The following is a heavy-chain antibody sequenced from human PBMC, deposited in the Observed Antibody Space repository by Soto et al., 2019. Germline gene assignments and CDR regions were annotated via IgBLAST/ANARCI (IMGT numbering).Heavy chain of an antibody. CDR1: GGSINRGGYY. V-gene: IGHV4-31*02. CDR3: ARGAGGNFYFDY. CDR2: VYYSGST. J-gene: IGHJ4*02. D-gene: IGHD2-21*02. Sequence: KTSETLSLTXTVSGGSINRGGYYWTWIRQHPGKGLEWIGSVYYSGSTNYNPSLKSRLTISVDTSKNQFSLRLSSVSAADTAVYYCARGAGGNFYFDYWGQGTLVTVSS.